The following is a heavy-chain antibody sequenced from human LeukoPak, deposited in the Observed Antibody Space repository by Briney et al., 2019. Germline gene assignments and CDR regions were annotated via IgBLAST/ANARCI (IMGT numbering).Heavy chain of an antibody. J-gene: IGHJ4*02. CDR3: ARDLDGFFDY. CDR1: GFTVSSNY. Sequence: QPGGSLRLSCTASGFTVSSNYMSWVRQAPGKGLEWVSVIYSDGTTYYADSVKGRFTISRDNSKNTLYLQVNSLRVEDTTIYYCARDLDGFFDYWGQGTLVTVSS. D-gene: IGHD5-24*01. V-gene: IGHV3-66*01. CDR2: IYSDGTT.